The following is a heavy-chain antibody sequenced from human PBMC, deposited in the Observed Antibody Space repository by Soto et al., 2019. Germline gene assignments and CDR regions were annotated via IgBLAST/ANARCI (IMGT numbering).Heavy chain of an antibody. J-gene: IGHJ1*01. CDR2: ISGSGGST. Sequence: QPGGSLRLSCAASGFTFSSYAMSWVRQAPGKGLEWVSAISGSGGSTYYADSVKGRFTISRDNSKNTLYLQMNSLRAEDTAVYYCARGVRSSGWFEKVEYFQHWGQGTLVTVS. V-gene: IGHV3-23*01. CDR1: GFTFSSYA. CDR3: ARGVRSSGWFEKVEYFQH. D-gene: IGHD6-19*01.